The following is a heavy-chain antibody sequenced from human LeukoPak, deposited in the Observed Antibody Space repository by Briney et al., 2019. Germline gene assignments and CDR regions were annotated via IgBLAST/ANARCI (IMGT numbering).Heavy chain of an antibody. V-gene: IGHV5-51*01. D-gene: IGHD5-18*01. CDR3: ARPPYPYTYGGGVDY. J-gene: IGHJ4*02. Sequence: GESLKISCKTSGYTFTDKWIGWVRQMPGKGLEFMGIIYPGDFDIRYSPSFQGHVTISSDRSISTAYLQWSSLKASDTAMYYCARPPYPYTYGGGVDYWGQGTLVTVSS. CDR1: GYTFTDKW. CDR2: IYPGDFDI.